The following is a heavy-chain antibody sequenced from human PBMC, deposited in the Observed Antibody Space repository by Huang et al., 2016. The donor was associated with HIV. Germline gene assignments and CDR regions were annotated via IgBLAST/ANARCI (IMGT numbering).Heavy chain of an antibody. CDR3: TRNFGSGRGRDGAFDI. J-gene: IGHJ3*02. CDR2: VKHSGST. CDR1: GGSFSGYY. Sequence: QVQLQQWGAGLLKPSETLSLTCAIYGGSFSGYYWTWIRQPPGKRLEWVGEVKHSGSTADNASLEGRVTISVDTSKNQVSLNLTAVTAADTAMYYCTRNFGSGRGRDGAFDIWGHGTMVTVSA. V-gene: IGHV4-34*02. D-gene: IGHD3-10*01.